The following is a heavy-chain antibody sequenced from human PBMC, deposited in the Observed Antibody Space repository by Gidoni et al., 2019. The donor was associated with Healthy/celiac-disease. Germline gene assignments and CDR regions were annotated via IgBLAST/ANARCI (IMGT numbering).Heavy chain of an antibody. CDR2: ISSSGSTI. V-gene: IGHV3-48*03. J-gene: IGHJ6*03. CDR1: GFPFSSYE. D-gene: IGHD6-13*01. Sequence: EVQLVESGGGLVQPGGSLRLSCAASGFPFSSYEMNWVRQAPGKGLEWVSYISSSGSTIYYAVSVKGRFTISRDNAKNSLYLQMNSLRAEDTAVYYCARYSSSWYPSYYYYYMDVWGKGTTVTVSS. CDR3: ARYSSSWYPSYYYYYMDV.